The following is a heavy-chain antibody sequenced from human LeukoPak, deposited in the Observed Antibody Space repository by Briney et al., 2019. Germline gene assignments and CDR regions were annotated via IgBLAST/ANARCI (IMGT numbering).Heavy chain of an antibody. J-gene: IGHJ4*02. CDR3: AKNRNWNDVVFDY. Sequence: GGSLRLSCAASGFTFSSYAMHWVRQAPGKGLEWVAVISYVETSKYYADSVKGRFTISRDNSKNTLFLQMNSLRAEDTAVYYCAKNRNWNDVVFDYWGQGTLVTVSS. CDR2: ISYVETSK. V-gene: IGHV3-30-3*02. D-gene: IGHD1-1*01. CDR1: GFTFSSYA.